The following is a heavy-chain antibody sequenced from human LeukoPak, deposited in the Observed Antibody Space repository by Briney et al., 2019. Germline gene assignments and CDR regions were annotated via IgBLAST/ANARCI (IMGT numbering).Heavy chain of an antibody. V-gene: IGHV4-59*01. D-gene: IGHD3-22*01. J-gene: IGHJ4*02. Sequence: TPSETLSLTCSVSGGSISPYYWSWIRQPPGKGLEWIGYVYYRGHTNYNPSLESRVTISLDTSKNQFSVKLSSVTAADTAVYYCARSPSYYYDSSGYYDYWGQGTLVTVSS. CDR3: ARSPSYYYDSSGYYDY. CDR2: VYYRGHT. CDR1: GGSISPYY.